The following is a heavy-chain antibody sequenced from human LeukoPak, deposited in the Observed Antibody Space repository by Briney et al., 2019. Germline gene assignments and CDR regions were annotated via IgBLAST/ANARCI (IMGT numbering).Heavy chain of an antibody. Sequence: PGGSLRLSCAASGFTFSSYVMSWVRQAPGKGLEWVSAISGSGGSTYYADSVKGRFTISRDNSKNTLNLQMNGLRAEDTAVYYCARQLWLDYWGQGTLVTASS. CDR2: ISGSGGST. D-gene: IGHD5-18*01. J-gene: IGHJ4*02. V-gene: IGHV3-23*01. CDR1: GFTFSSYV. CDR3: ARQLWLDY.